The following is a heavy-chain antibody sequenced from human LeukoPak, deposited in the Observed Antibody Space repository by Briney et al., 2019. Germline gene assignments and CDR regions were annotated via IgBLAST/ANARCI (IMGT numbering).Heavy chain of an antibody. CDR3: ARVGVDYSGNIIKYYFDY. Sequence: PSETLSLTCTVSGGSISTYYWSWIRQPPGKGLEWIGYYSGSSNYNPSLKSRVIISVDTSKNQFSLKLSPVIAADTAVYYCARVGVDYSGNIIKYYFDYWGQGTLVTVSS. V-gene: IGHV4-59*01. CDR2: YSGSS. CDR1: GGSISTYY. D-gene: IGHD4-23*01. J-gene: IGHJ4*02.